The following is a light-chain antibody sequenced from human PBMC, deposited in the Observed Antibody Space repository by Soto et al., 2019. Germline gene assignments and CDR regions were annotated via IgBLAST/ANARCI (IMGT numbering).Light chain of an antibody. Sequence: EIVLTQSPAPLSLSPGERATLSCRASQSVSSYLTWYQQKPGQAPRLLIYDASNRATGIPARFSGSGSGTDFTLTISSLEPEDFAVYYCQQRSNWPGITFGPGTKVD. CDR3: QQRSNWPGIT. CDR2: DAS. CDR1: QSVSSY. J-gene: IGKJ3*01. V-gene: IGKV3-11*01.